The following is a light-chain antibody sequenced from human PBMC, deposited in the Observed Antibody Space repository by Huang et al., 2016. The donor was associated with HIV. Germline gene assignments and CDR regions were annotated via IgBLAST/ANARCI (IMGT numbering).Light chain of an antibody. CDR2: DAS. Sequence: EVVMTQSPVTLSVSPGERATLSCRASQSVNNKLAWFQQKPGQAPRLLIHDASFRATGIPDRCSGSGSGTEFTLTISSLQSEEFAVYYCQQYNNWPPWTFGQGTKVEIK. CDR1: QSVNNK. CDR3: QQYNNWPPWT. J-gene: IGKJ1*01. V-gene: IGKV3-15*01.